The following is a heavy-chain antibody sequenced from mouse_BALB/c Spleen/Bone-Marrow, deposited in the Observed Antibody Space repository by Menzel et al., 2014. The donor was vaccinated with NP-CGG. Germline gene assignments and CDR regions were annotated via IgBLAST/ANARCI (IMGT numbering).Heavy chain of an antibody. CDR1: GFTFSSYG. D-gene: IGHD1-1*01. J-gene: IGHJ3*01. CDR3: AFITAIAY. Sequence: EVQGVESGGDLVEPGGSLKLSCAASGFTFSSYGMSWVRQTLDKRLEWVATVGGGDSYTYYPDFVKGRFTISRDIAKNTLYLHMSSLKSEDTAMYYCAFITAIAYWGQGTLVTVSA. CDR2: VGGGDSYT. V-gene: IGHV5-6*01.